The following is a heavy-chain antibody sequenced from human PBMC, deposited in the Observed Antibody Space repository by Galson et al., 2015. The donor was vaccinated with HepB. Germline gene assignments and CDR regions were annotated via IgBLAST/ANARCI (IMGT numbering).Heavy chain of an antibody. CDR1: GFTFSSYA. CDR3: VKDGYSSGWYHAFDI. V-gene: IGHV3-64D*06. J-gene: IGHJ3*02. Sequence: SLRLSCAASGFTFSSYAMHWVRQAPGKGLEYVSAISSNGGSTYYADSVKGRFTISRDNSKNTLYLQMSSLRAEDTAVYYCVKDGYSSGWYHAFDIWGQGTMVTVSS. CDR2: ISSNGGST. D-gene: IGHD6-19*01.